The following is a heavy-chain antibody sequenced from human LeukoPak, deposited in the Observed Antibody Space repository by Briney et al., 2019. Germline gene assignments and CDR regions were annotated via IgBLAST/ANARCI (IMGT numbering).Heavy chain of an antibody. Sequence: ASVKVSCKASGGTFSSYAISWLRQAPGQGLEWMGGIIPIFGTANYAQKFQGRVTITADESTSTAYMELSSLRSEDTAVYYCARDAPRAIVLNVWGQGTTVTVSS. CDR1: GGTFSSYA. CDR2: IIPIFGTA. V-gene: IGHV1-69*13. J-gene: IGHJ6*02. CDR3: ARDAPRAIVLNV. D-gene: IGHD3-16*02.